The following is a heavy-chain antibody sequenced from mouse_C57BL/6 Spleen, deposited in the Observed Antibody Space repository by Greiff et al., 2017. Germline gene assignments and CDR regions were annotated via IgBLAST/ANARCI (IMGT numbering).Heavy chain of an antibody. CDR1: GYSITSGYY. CDR2: ISYDGSN. D-gene: IGHD2-5*01. V-gene: IGHV3-6*01. CDR3: ARQDYSNPAAY. Sequence: EVQLVESGPGLVKPSQSLSLTCSVTGYSITSGYYWNWIRQFPGNKLEWMGYISYDGSNNYNPSLKNRISITRDTSKNQFFLKLNSVTTEDTATYYCARQDYSNPAAYWGQGTLVTVSA. J-gene: IGHJ3*01.